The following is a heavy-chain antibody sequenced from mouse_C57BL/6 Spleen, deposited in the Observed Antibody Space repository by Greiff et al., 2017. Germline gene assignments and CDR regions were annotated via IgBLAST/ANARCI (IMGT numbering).Heavy chain of an antibody. J-gene: IGHJ4*01. CDR3: ARQRLRRFFHYAMDY. V-gene: IGHV5-17*01. D-gene: IGHD2-4*01. CDR1: GFTFSDYG. Sequence: EVMLVESGGGLVKPGGSLKLSCAASGFTFSDYGMHWVRQAPEKGLEWVAYISSGSSTIYYADTVKGRFTISRDNAKNTLFLQMTSLRSEDTAMYYGARQRLRRFFHYAMDYWGQGTSVTVSS. CDR2: ISSGSSTI.